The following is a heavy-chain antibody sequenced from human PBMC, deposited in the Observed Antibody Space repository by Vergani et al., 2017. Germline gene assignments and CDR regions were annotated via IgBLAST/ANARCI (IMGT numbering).Heavy chain of an antibody. Sequence: QVQLVQSGAEVKKPGASVKVSCKASGYTFTSYAMHWVRQAPGQRLEWMGWINAGNGNTKYSQKFQGRVTITRDTSASTAYMELSSLRSEDTAVYYCARDWGYYYDSSGYYYYYYYGMDVWGQGTTVTVSS. V-gene: IGHV1-3*01. CDR1: GYTFTSYA. CDR3: ARDWGYYYDSSGYYYYYYYGMDV. CDR2: INAGNGNT. J-gene: IGHJ6*02. D-gene: IGHD3-22*01.